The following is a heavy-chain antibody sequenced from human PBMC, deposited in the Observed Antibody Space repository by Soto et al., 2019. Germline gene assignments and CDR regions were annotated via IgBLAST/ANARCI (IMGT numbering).Heavy chain of an antibody. J-gene: IGHJ6*02. CDR3: VKGTYYDWGTHRDTTQYYYYGLAV. D-gene: IGHD3-16*02. CDR2: ISSNGGST. CDR1: GLTFTSYA. V-gene: IGHV3-64D*08. Sequence: GGSPTLSCSASGLTFTSYAMHWVRQAPGKGLEYFSAISSNGGSTYYADSVKGRFTISRDNSKNTLYLQMSSLRAEDTAVYYCVKGTYYDWGTHRDTTQYYYYGLAVWGQGTTVTVSS.